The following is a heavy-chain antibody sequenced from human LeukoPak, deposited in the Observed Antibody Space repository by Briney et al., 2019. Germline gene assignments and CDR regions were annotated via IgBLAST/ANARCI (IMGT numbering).Heavy chain of an antibody. CDR1: GFTFSSYE. Sequence: GGSLTLSCAASGFTFSSYEMNWLRQAPGKGLEWVSYISSSGSTIYYADSVKGRFTISGDNAKNSLYLQMNSLRAEDTAVYYCARDTNYYYDSSGRVDFDYWGQGTLVTVSS. V-gene: IGHV3-48*03. J-gene: IGHJ4*02. CDR3: ARDTNYYYDSSGRVDFDY. CDR2: ISSSGSTI. D-gene: IGHD3-22*01.